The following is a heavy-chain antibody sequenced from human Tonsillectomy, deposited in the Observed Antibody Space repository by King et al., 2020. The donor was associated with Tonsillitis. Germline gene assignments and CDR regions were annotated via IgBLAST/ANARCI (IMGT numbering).Heavy chain of an antibody. J-gene: IGHJ4*02. CDR3: ASELYDRSGYFGY. V-gene: IGHV3-64*07. Sequence: VQLVESGGGLVQPGGSLRLSCAASGFTFSSHAMSWVRQAPGRGLEYVSTVSSNGGSTYYADSLKDRFIISRDNSKNTVYLQMDSLRPEDMGVYYCASELYDRSGYFGYWGQGTLVTVSS. D-gene: IGHD3-22*01. CDR1: GFTFSSHA. CDR2: VSSNGGST.